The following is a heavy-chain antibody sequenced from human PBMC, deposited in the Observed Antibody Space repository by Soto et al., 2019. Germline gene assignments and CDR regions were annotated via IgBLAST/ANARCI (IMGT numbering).Heavy chain of an antibody. D-gene: IGHD6-13*01. V-gene: IGHV3-30-3*01. CDR3: AGEGIPYYYGMDV. CDR1: GFTFSSYA. CDR2: ISYDGSNK. Sequence: QVQLVESGGGVVQPGRSLRLSCAASGFTFSSYAMHWVRQAPDKGLEWVAVISYDGSNKYYADSVKGRFTISRDNSKNTLYLQMNSLRAEDTAVYYCAGEGIPYYYGMDVWGQGTTVTVSS. J-gene: IGHJ6*02.